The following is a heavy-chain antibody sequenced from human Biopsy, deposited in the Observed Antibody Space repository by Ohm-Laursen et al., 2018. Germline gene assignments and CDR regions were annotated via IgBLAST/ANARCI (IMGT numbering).Heavy chain of an antibody. CDR2: ASYSGYT. CDR1: GGSISSSTTYY. CDR3: ARLGNFWNAEDGLDL. J-gene: IGHJ3*01. Sequence: SDTLSLTCIVSGGSISSSTTYYWAWLRQPPGQGLEWIGHASYSGYTNYNPSLKSRVTISVDTSKNHFSLNLRSVTAADTAVYSCARLGNFWNAEDGLDLWGLGTMVTVSS. V-gene: IGHV4-39*02. D-gene: IGHD3-3*01.